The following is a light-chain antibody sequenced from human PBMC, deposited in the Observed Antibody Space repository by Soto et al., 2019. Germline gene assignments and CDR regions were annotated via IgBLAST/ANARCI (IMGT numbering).Light chain of an antibody. CDR1: SSDVGGYNY. V-gene: IGLV2-14*01. CDR2: DVS. CDR3: SSYTTSSTYV. J-gene: IGLJ1*01. Sequence: QSVLSQPASVSGSPGQSIAISRTGTSSDVGGYNYVSWYQQHPGKAPKLMIYDVSNRPSGVSDRFSGSKSGNTASLTISGLQAEDEADYYCSSYTTSSTYVFGTGTKATVL.